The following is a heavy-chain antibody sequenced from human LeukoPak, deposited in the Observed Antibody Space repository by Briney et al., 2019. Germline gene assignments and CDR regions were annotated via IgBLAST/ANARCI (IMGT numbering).Heavy chain of an antibody. CDR3: ARPRRGGYYYMDV. Sequence: ASVKLSCKASGYTFSSYVINWGRQATGQGLGWMGWMHLNSGKTAYAQKFQGRVTMTRNTSISTAYMELGSLRSEDTDVYDCARPRRGGYYYMDVWGKGTTVTVSS. CDR1: GYTFSSYV. J-gene: IGHJ6*03. D-gene: IGHD3-10*01. V-gene: IGHV1-8*01. CDR2: MHLNSGKT.